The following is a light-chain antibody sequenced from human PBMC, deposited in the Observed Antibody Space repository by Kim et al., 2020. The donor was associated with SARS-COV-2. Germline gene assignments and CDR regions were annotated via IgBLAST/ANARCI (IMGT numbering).Light chain of an antibody. CDR3: QQYYSYRT. CDR2: AAS. CDR1: QAISSY. J-gene: IGKJ4*01. V-gene: IGKV1-8*01. Sequence: AIRITQSPSSLSASVGDRVTITCRASQAISSYLAWYQQKPGKAPKLLIYAASTLQSGVPSRFSGSGSGTDFTLTISCLQSEDFATYCYQQYYSYRTFGGWTKVDIK.